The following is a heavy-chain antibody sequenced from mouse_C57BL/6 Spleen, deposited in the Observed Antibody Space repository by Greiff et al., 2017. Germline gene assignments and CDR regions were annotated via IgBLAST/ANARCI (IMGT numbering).Heavy chain of an antibody. CDR2: IDPSDSYT. J-gene: IGHJ4*01. CDR3: ARGGNWYAMDY. V-gene: IGHV1-50*01. Sequence: QVQLQQPGAELVKPGASVKLSCKASGYTFTSYWMQWVKQRPGQGLEWIGEIDPSDSYTNYNQKFKGKATLTVYTSSSTAYMQLSSLTSEDSAVDYCARGGNWYAMDYWGQGTSVTVS. CDR1: GYTFTSYW. D-gene: IGHD2-1*01.